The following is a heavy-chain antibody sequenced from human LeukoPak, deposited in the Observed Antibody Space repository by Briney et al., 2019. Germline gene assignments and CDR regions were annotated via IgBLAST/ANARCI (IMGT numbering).Heavy chain of an antibody. CDR2: IWFDGSNT. CDR3: ARSTVTTHGYFDY. J-gene: IGHJ4*02. Sequence: GGSLRLSCAASGFTFSSYGMHWVRQASGKGLEWVAVIWFDGSNTYYADSVKGRFTISRDTSKDTLYLQMNSLRAEDTAIYYCARSTVTTHGYFDYWGQGTLVTASS. CDR1: GFTFSSYG. D-gene: IGHD4-17*01. V-gene: IGHV3-33*01.